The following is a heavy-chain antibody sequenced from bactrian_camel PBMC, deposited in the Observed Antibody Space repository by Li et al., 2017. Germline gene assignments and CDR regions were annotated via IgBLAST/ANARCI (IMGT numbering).Heavy chain of an antibody. CDR3: ASDPLFYVYHA. CDR1: GDNPSTRC. V-gene: IGHV3S53*01. J-gene: IGHJ6*01. Sequence: HVQLVESGGGSVEAGGSLRLSCVRSGDNPSTRCMGWFRQAPGGEREGVATIDIDEKTSYADSVKGRFTISRDNAASTLYLQMNSLEETDTALYYCASDPLFYVYHAWGKGTQVTVS. CDR2: IDIDEKT. D-gene: IGHD1*01.